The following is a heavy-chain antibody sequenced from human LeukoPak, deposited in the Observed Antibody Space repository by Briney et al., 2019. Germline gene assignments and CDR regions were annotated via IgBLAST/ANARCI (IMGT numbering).Heavy chain of an antibody. J-gene: IGHJ4*02. CDR2: IYYSGST. D-gene: IGHD6-19*01. Sequence: SETLSLTCTVSGGSIIISAYYWSWIRQPPGKGLGWIGYIYYSGSTYYNPSLKSRVTISLDTSKDQFSLKLSSVTAADTAVYYCVRTEVSSGSEDYWGQGTLVTVSS. V-gene: IGHV4-30-4*08. CDR3: VRTEVSSGSEDY. CDR1: GGSIIISAYY.